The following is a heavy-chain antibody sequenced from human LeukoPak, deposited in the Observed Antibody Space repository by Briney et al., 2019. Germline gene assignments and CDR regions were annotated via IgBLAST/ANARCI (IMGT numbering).Heavy chain of an antibody. CDR3: ARLYYGDRLVDY. D-gene: IGHD4-17*01. V-gene: IGHV4-59*08. J-gene: IGHJ4*02. Sequence: SETLSLTCTVSGGSISSYYWSWIRQPPGKGLEWIGYIYYSGSTNYNPSLKSRVTISVDTSKNQFSLKLSSVTAADTAVYYCARLYYGDRLVDYWGQGTLVTVSS. CDR2: IYYSGST. CDR1: GGSISSYY.